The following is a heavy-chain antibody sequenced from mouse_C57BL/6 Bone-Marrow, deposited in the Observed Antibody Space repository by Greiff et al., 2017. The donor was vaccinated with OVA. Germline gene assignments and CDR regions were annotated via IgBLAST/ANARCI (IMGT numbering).Heavy chain of an antibody. Sequence: EVQRVESGTVLARPGASVKMSCKTSGYTFTSYWMHWVKQRPGQGLEWIGAIYPGNSDTSYNQKFKGKAKLTAVTSASTAYMELCSLTNEDSAVYYCTRGDWDYAMDYWGQGTSVTVSS. CDR1: GYTFTSYW. CDR3: TRGDWDYAMDY. CDR2: IYPGNSDT. J-gene: IGHJ4*01. D-gene: IGHD4-1*01. V-gene: IGHV1-5*01.